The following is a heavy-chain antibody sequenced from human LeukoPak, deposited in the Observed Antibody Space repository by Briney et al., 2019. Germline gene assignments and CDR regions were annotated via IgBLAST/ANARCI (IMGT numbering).Heavy chain of an antibody. CDR3: ARDLRGYYDY. J-gene: IGHJ4*02. D-gene: IGHD3-10*01. Sequence: ASVKVSCKSSGYTFTIYGISWVRQAPGQGLERMGWISAYNGNTNYAQKLPGKVTITTGTSTSTASLELRIQRSDAKATADCARDLRGYYDYWGQGTLVTVSS. CDR2: ISAYNGNT. CDR1: GYTFTIYG. V-gene: IGHV1-18*01.